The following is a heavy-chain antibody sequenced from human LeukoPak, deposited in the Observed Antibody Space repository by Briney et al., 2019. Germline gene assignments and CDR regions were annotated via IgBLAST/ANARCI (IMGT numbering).Heavy chain of an antibody. CDR3: AKKLPPASFYFDF. J-gene: IGHJ4*02. V-gene: IGHV3-23*01. CDR1: GFTFSDYD. CDR2: IGAGYYT. Sequence: GGSLRLSCAASGFTFSDYDMTWVRQAQGKGLEYVSSIGAGYYTFYSGSVKGRFSISRDNSKNTLYLHMNNLRADDTAVYFCAKKLPPASFYFDFWGQGSLVTVSS. D-gene: IGHD3-16*02.